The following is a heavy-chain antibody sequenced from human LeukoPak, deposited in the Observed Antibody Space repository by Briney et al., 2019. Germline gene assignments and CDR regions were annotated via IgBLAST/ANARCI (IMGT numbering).Heavy chain of an antibody. CDR3: AKMNVLTGYYTPNFDF. Sequence: GVSLRLSCAASGFTFSSYAMSWVRQAPRKGLEWGSVVSGSGSSTDYADSVKGRFTISRDNSKNTLYLQMSSLSAEDTAVYYCAKMNVLTGYYTPNFDFWGQGTLVTVSS. V-gene: IGHV3-23*01. J-gene: IGHJ4*02. CDR1: GFTFSSYA. CDR2: VSGSGSST. D-gene: IGHD3-9*01.